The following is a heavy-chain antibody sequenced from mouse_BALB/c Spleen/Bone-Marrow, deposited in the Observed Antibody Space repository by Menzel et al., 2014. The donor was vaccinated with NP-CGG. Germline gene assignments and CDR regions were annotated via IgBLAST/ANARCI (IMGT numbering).Heavy chain of an antibody. CDR2: IYPSDSYT. J-gene: IGHJ2*01. Sequence: QVQLQQSGAELVRPGASVKLSCKASGYTFTSYWINWVKQRPGQGLEWIGNIYPSDSYTNYNQKFKDKATLTVDESSTTAYMQLSSSTSEDSAVYYYTRGGSSPYYFDYWGQGTTLTVSS. V-gene: IGHV1-69*02. CDR1: GYTFTSYW. CDR3: TRGGSSPYYFDY. D-gene: IGHD1-1*01.